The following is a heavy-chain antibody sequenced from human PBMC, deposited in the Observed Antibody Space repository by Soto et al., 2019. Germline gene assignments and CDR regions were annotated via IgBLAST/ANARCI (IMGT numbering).Heavy chain of an antibody. D-gene: IGHD3-9*01. V-gene: IGHV4-34*01. Sequence: SETLSLTCAVYGGSFSGYYWSWIRQPPGKGLEWIGEINHSGSTNYNPSLKSRVTISVDTSKNQFSLKLSSVTAADTAVYYCARGWERVLRYFDWSLNGMDVWGQGTTVTVSS. J-gene: IGHJ6*02. CDR2: INHSGST. CDR3: ARGWERVLRYFDWSLNGMDV. CDR1: GGSFSGYY.